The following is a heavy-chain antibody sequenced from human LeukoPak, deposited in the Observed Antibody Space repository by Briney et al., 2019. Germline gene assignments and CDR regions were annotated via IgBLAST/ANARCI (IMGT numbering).Heavy chain of an antibody. CDR3: ARAQSGSYLGNWFDP. D-gene: IGHD1-26*01. CDR2: INPSGGST. Sequence: ASVKVSCKASGYTFTSYYMHWVRQAPGQGLEWMGLINPSGGSTSYAQNFQGRVTMTRDTSTSTVYMELSSLRSEDTAVYYCARAQSGSYLGNWFDPWGQGTLSPSPQ. J-gene: IGHJ5*02. CDR1: GYTFTSYY. V-gene: IGHV1-46*01.